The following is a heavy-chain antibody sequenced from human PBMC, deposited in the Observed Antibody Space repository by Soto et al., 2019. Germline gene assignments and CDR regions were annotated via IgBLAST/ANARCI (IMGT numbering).Heavy chain of an antibody. D-gene: IGHD3-22*01. CDR2: ISSSSSYI. J-gene: IGHJ3*02. CDR1: GFTFSSYC. V-gene: IGHV3-21*01. CDR3: ARDLGMIGAFDI. Sequence: PVGSLKRSCAGSGFTFSSYCMRWVRQAPGKGLEWVSSISSSSSYIYYADSVKGRFTISRDNAKNSLYLQMNSLRAEDTAVYCCARDLGMIGAFDIWGQGTMVTVSS.